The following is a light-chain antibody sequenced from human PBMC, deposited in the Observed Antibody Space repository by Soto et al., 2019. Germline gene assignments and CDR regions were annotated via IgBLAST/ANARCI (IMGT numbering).Light chain of an antibody. CDR2: GAS. V-gene: IGKV3-20*01. J-gene: IGKJ1*01. Sequence: IVLTQSPGTLSLSPGERVTLPCRASQSVSSSYLAWYQQKLGQAPRLLIYGASSRATGIPDRFSGSRSGTDFTLTISRLEPEDFAVYYCQQYDSSPGTFGQGTKVDIK. CDR1: QSVSSSY. CDR3: QQYDSSPGT.